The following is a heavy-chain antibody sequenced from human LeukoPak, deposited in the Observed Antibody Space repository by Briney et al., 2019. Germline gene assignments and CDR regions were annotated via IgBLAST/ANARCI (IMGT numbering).Heavy chain of an antibody. D-gene: IGHD6-19*01. Sequence: PGGSLRLSCAASEFTFSNYWMSWVRQAPGKGLEWVANIKQDGSEKYYVDSVKGRFTISRDNARNSLSLQMNSLRVDDAAVYYCARGWSSGWSPPTYYFDYWGQGTLVTVSS. V-gene: IGHV3-7*01. CDR1: EFTFSNYW. CDR3: ARGWSSGWSPPTYYFDY. CDR2: IKQDGSEK. J-gene: IGHJ4*02.